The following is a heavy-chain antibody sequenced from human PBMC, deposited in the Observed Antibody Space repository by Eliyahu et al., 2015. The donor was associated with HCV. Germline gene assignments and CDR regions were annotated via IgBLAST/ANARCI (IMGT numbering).Heavy chain of an antibody. CDR3: ARPMVRRGPLGAFDI. CDR1: GYTFTSYG. CDR2: ISGYNGNT. D-gene: IGHD3-10*01. V-gene: IGHV1-18*01. Sequence: QVQLVQSGAEVMQPGASVKVSCKASGYTFTSYGISWVRQAPGQGLEWMGWISGYNGNTNYAQKLQGRVTMTTDTSTSTAYMELRSLRSDDTAVYYCARPMVRRGPLGAFDIWGQGTMVTVSS. J-gene: IGHJ3*02.